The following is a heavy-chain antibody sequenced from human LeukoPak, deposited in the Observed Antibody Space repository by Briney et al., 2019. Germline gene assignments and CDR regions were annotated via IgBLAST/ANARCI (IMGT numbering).Heavy chain of an antibody. D-gene: IGHD4-23*01. CDR2: IKQDGSEK. J-gene: IGHJ4*02. V-gene: IGHV3-7*03. Sequence: GGSLRLSCAASGFTFSSYWMSWVRQAPGKGLEWVANIKQDGSEKYYVDSVKGRFTISRDNAKNSLYLQMNSLRVEDTAVYYCARDLTLHYGGNTFDYWGQGTLVTVSS. CDR3: ARDLTLHYGGNTFDY. CDR1: GFTFSSYW.